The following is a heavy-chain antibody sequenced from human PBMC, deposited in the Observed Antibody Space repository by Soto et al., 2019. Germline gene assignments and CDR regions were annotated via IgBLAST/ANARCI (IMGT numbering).Heavy chain of an antibody. CDR2: ISGSGGST. J-gene: IGHJ3*02. CDR1: GFTFSSYA. CDR3: TKDKDGYNPAPDAFDT. D-gene: IGHD5-12*01. V-gene: IGHV3-23*01. Sequence: EVQLLESGGGLVQPGGSLRLSCAASGFTFSSYAMSWVRQAPGKGLEWVSAISGSGGSTYYADSVKGRFTISRDNSKNTLYQQMNSLRAEDTAGYYCTKDKDGYNPAPDAFDTGGQGTMVAVSS.